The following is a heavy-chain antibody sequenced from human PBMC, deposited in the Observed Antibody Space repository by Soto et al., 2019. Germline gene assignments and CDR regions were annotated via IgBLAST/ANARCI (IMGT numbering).Heavy chain of an antibody. J-gene: IGHJ6*02. Sequence: ASVKVSCKPSGYSFSDYFIQRVRQAPGQGLEWVAWINPKTAATNYAKKFQGRVSLTWDTSSTTAYMELTRPRPDDTAVYYCARIKWGLNYYNGMDVWGQGTTVTVSS. V-gene: IGHV1-2*02. CDR3: ARIKWGLNYYNGMDV. CDR2: INPKTAAT. CDR1: GYSFSDYF. D-gene: IGHD1-26*01.